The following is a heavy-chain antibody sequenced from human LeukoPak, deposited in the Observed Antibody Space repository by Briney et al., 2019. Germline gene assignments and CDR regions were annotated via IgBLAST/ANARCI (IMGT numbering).Heavy chain of an antibody. D-gene: IGHD3-10*01. CDR3: ARDRRYYGSGSYYGPNWFDP. CDR1: GGSFSGYY. CDR2: INHSGST. V-gene: IGHV4-34*01. J-gene: IGHJ5*02. Sequence: SETLSLTCAVYGGSFSGYYWSWIRQPPGKGLEWIGEINHSGSTNYNPSLKSRVTISVDTSKNQFSLELSSVTAADTAVYYCARDRRYYGSGSYYGPNWFDPWGQGTLVTVSS.